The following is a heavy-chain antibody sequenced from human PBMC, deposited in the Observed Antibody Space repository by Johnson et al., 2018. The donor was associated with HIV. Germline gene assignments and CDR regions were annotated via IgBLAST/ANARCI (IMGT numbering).Heavy chain of an antibody. CDR2: SRKKVNSYTT. CDR1: GFNFSDHY. Sequence: VQLVESGGGVVRPGRSLRLSCAASGFNFSDHYMDWVRQAPGRGLEWVGRSRKKVNSYTTEYAASVKGRFTIPRDDSKSIAYLQMNRLKTEDTAVYYCTRAIDPKYRGSYYVEYAFDIWGQGTMVTVSS. J-gene: IGHJ3*02. D-gene: IGHD1-26*01. V-gene: IGHV3-72*01. CDR3: TRAIDPKYRGSYYVEYAFDI.